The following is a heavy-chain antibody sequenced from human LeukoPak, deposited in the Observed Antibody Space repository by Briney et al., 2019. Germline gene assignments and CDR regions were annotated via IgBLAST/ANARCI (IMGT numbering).Heavy chain of an antibody. Sequence: GGSLRLSCAASGFTFDDYGMSWVRQAPGKGLEWVSGINWNGGSTGYADSVKGRFTISRDNAKNSLYLQMNSLRAEDTALYHCARGEYYYDSSGYHPPDYWGQGTLVTVSS. CDR2: INWNGGST. CDR3: ARGEYYYDSSGYHPPDY. V-gene: IGHV3-20*01. D-gene: IGHD3-22*01. J-gene: IGHJ4*02. CDR1: GFTFDDYG.